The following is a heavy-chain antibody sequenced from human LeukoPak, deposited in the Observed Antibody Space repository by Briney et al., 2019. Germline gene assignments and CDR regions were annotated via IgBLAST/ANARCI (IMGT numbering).Heavy chain of an antibody. V-gene: IGHV2-5*02. CDR1: GFSRSTSGEN. CDR3: AHGYYYDASGYDAFDI. Sequence: SGPTLVKPTQTLTLTCSFSGFSRSTSGENVGWIRQPPGKALEWLALFYWDDDKRLSPSLKSRLTITKDTSKNQVVLTMTNMHPEDTATYYCAHGYYYDASGYDAFDIWGQGTMVTVSS. J-gene: IGHJ3*02. CDR2: FYWDDDK. D-gene: IGHD3-22*01.